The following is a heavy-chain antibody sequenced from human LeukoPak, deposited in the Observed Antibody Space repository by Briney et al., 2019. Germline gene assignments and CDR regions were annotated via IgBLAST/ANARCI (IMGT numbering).Heavy chain of an antibody. CDR2: ISYGGSNT. CDR3: AKPYYYGSRSYMDY. V-gene: IGHV3-30*18. Sequence: GGSLRLSCAASGFTFSIYGMHCVRRAPGKGLGWGAGISYGGSNTYYADSVKGRFTISRDNSKNMLYLQKNSLRAEDTAVYYCAKPYYYGSRSYMDYWGQRTLVTVSS. J-gene: IGHJ4*02. D-gene: IGHD3-10*01. CDR1: GFTFSIYG.